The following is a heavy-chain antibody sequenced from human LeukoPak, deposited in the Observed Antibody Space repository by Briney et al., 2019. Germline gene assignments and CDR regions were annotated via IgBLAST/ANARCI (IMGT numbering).Heavy chain of an antibody. J-gene: IGHJ5*02. D-gene: IGHD4-23*01. V-gene: IGHV4-61*02. CDR1: GGSISSGSYY. CDR2: IYTSGST. CDR3: ARSATVALSFDP. Sequence: PSETLSLTCTVSGGSISSGSYYWSWIRQPAGNGLEWIGRIYTSGSTNYNPSLKSRVTISVDTSKNQFSLKLSSVTAADTAVYYCARSATVALSFDPWGQGTLVTVSS.